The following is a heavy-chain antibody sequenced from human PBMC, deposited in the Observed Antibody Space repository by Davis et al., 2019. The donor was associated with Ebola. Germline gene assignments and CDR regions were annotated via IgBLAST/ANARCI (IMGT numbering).Heavy chain of an antibody. Sequence: ASVKVSCKASGYTFTGYYMHWVRQAPGQGLEWMGWINPNSGGANYAQKFQGWVTMTRDTSISTAYMELSRLRSDDTAVYYCARAGTIFGVVITPLYGMDVWGQGTTVTVSS. CDR1: GYTFTGYY. V-gene: IGHV1-2*04. J-gene: IGHJ6*02. CDR2: INPNSGGA. CDR3: ARAGTIFGVVITPLYGMDV. D-gene: IGHD3-3*01.